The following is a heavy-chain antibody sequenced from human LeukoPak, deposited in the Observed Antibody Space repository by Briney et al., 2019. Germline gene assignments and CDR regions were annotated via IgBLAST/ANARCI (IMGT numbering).Heavy chain of an antibody. CDR3: AKEEWLLAVYFDY. Sequence: GGSLRLSCAASGFTFSSYAMSWVRQAPGKGLEWVSAISGSRSYTYYADSVKGRFTISRDNSKNTLYLQMNSLRAEDTAVYYCAKEEWLLAVYFDYWGQGTLVTVSS. CDR2: ISGSRSYT. D-gene: IGHD3-3*01. J-gene: IGHJ4*02. V-gene: IGHV3-23*01. CDR1: GFTFSSYA.